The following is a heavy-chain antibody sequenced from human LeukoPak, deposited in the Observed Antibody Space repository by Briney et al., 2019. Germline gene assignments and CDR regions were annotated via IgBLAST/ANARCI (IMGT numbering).Heavy chain of an antibody. CDR2: ISNSSSTI. CDR3: ARDRSSSSDAFDI. D-gene: IGHD6-6*01. V-gene: IGHV3-48*04. J-gene: IGHJ3*02. Sequence: PGGFLRLSCAASGFTFSSYSMNWVRQAPGKGLEWVSYISNSSSTIYYADSVKGRFTISRDNAKNSLYLQMNSLGAEDTAVYYCARDRSSSSDAFDIWGQGTMVTVSS. CDR1: GFTFSSYS.